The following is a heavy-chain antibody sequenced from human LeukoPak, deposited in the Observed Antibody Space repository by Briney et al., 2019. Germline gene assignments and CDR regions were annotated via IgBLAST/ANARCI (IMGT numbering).Heavy chain of an antibody. V-gene: IGHV4-34*09. CDR1: GGSFSGYY. J-gene: IGHJ5*02. D-gene: IGHD6-6*01. CDR3: ARETEAARPNYNWFDP. Sequence: PSETLSLTCAVYGGSFSGYYWSWIRQPPGKGLEWIGEINHSGSTNYNPSLKSRVTISVDTSKNQFSLKLSSVTAADTAVYYCARETEAARPNYNWFDPWGQGTLVTVSS. CDR2: INHSGST.